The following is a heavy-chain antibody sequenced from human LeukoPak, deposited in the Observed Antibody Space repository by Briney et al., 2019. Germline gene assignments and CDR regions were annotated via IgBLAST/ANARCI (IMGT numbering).Heavy chain of an antibody. CDR3: AKAMDSSGWKRQDYYGMDV. V-gene: IGHV3-23*01. CDR2: ISGSGGST. D-gene: IGHD6-19*01. J-gene: IGHJ6*02. Sequence: GGSLRLSCAASGFTFSSYAMSWVRQAPWKGLEWVSAISGSGGSTYYADSVKGRFTISRDNSKNTLYLQMNSLRAEDTAVYYCAKAMDSSGWKRQDYYGMDVWGQGTTVTVSS. CDR1: GFTFSSYA.